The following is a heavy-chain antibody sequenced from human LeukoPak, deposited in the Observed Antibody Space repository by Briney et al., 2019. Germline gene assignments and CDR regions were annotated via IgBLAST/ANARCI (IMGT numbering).Heavy chain of an antibody. CDR2: IKSKTDGGTT. Sequence: PGGSLRLSCAASGXTFSNAWMSWVRQAPGKGLEWVGRIKSKTDGGTTDYAAPAKGRFTISRDDSKNTLYLQMNSLKTEDTAVYYCTTGITMVRGVIHLIDYWGQGTLVTVSS. CDR3: TTGITMVRGVIHLIDY. CDR1: GXTFSNAW. J-gene: IGHJ4*02. D-gene: IGHD3-10*01. V-gene: IGHV3-15*01.